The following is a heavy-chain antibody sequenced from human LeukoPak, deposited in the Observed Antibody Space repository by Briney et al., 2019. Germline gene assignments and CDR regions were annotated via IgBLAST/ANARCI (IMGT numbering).Heavy chain of an antibody. J-gene: IGHJ6*03. CDR2: INHSGST. D-gene: IGHD5-18*01. V-gene: IGHV4-34*01. CDR3: ARGRSEYSYGYSPYYYMDV. Sequence: PSETLSLTCAVYGGSFSGYYWSWIRQPPGKGLEWIGEINHSGSTNYNPSLKSRVTISVDTSKNQFSLKLSSVTAADTAVFYCARGRSEYSYGYSPYYYMDVWGKGTTVTVSS. CDR1: GGSFSGYY.